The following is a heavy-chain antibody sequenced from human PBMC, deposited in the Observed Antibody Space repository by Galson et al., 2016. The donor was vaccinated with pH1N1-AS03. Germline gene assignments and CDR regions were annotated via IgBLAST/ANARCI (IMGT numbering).Heavy chain of an antibody. D-gene: IGHD1-1*01. CDR2: VSDSGDRT. V-gene: IGHV3-23*01. Sequence: SLRLSCAASGFTFRNYAMSWVRQAPGKGLEWVSTVSDSGDRTYYANSVKGLFTISRDNSKKTLYLQMNTLTAEDTAMYYCAKGISDTWNPFDIWGQGTMVTVSS. CDR3: AKGISDTWNPFDI. CDR1: GFTFRNYA. J-gene: IGHJ3*02.